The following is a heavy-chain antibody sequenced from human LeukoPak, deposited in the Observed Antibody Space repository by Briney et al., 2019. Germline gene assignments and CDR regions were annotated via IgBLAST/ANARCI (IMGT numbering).Heavy chain of an antibody. CDR3: ARSITMVRGVTSLPSKYYYGMDV. V-gene: IGHV1-18*01. CDR1: GYTFTSYG. CDR2: ISAYNGNT. D-gene: IGHD3-10*01. J-gene: IGHJ6*02. Sequence: GASVKVSCKASGYTFTSYGISWVRQAPGQGLEWMGWISAYNGNTNYAQKLQGRVTMTTDTSTSTAYMELRSLRSDDTAVYHCARSITMVRGVTSLPSKYYYGMDVWGQGTTVTVSS.